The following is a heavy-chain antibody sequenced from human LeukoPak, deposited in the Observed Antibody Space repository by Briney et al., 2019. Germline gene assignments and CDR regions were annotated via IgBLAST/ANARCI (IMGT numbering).Heavy chain of an antibody. CDR3: ARDVQDTAMGRFDY. CDR1: GYSISSGYY. D-gene: IGHD5-18*01. CDR2: IYHGGST. V-gene: IGHV4-38-2*02. Sequence: SSETLSLTCTVSGYSISSGYYWGWIRQPPGKGLEWIGSIYHGGSTYYNPSLKSRVTISVDTSKNQFSLKLSSVTAADTAVYYCARDVQDTAMGRFDYWGQGTLVTVSS. J-gene: IGHJ4*02.